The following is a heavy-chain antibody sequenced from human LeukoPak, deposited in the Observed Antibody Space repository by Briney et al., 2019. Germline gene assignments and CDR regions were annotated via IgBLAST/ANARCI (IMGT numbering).Heavy chain of an antibody. J-gene: IGHJ3*02. V-gene: IGHV3-23*01. Sequence: AGGSLRLSCAASGFTFSSYAMSWVRQAPGKGLKWVSAISGSGGSTYYADSVKGRFTISRDNAKNSLYLQMNSLRAEDTAVYHCAREGFDSGGDDAFDIWGQGTMVTVSS. D-gene: IGHD3-10*01. CDR3: AREGFDSGGDDAFDI. CDR2: ISGSGGST. CDR1: GFTFSSYA.